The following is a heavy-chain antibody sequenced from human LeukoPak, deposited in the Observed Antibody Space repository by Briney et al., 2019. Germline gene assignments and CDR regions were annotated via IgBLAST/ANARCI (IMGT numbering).Heavy chain of an antibody. CDR1: GFTVSSKY. J-gene: IGHJ4*02. D-gene: IGHD3-9*01. Sequence: GGSLRLSCAASGFTVSSKYMTWVRQAPGKGLEWVSLIYSAGSTYYADSVKGRFTISRDNSKNTLYLQTDSLKVEDTAVYYCARAPLLYFDWRYFDYWGQGTLVTVSS. V-gene: IGHV3-53*01. CDR3: ARAPLLYFDWRYFDY. CDR2: IYSAGST.